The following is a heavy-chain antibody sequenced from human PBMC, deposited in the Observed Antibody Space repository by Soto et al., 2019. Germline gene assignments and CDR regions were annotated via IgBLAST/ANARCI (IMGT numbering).Heavy chain of an antibody. CDR1: GCTFSSNW. Sequence: EVQLVESGGGLVQPGGSLRLSCAGSGCTFSSNWMHWVRQDPGKGLVWVSRLNSDGTSASYADSVKGRFTISRDNAKNTLFLQMNSLTAEDTALYYCARGPSGWFGFDYWGQGTLVTVSS. CDR2: LNSDGTSA. J-gene: IGHJ4*02. D-gene: IGHD6-19*01. CDR3: ARGPSGWFGFDY. V-gene: IGHV3-74*01.